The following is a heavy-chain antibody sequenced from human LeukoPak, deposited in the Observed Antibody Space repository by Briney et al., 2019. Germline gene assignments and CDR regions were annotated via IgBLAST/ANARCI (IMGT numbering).Heavy chain of an antibody. J-gene: IGHJ4*02. V-gene: IGHV3-23*01. Sequence: LSGGSLRLSCAASGFFFSDSAMAWVRQAPGKGLEWVSTTTGLGDNTHYADSVRGRFTISRDNSKNTLYLQMNSLRAEDTAVYYCAREMTIITYSFDSWGQGTLVTVSS. D-gene: IGHD5-24*01. CDR3: AREMTIITYSFDS. CDR1: GFFFSDSA. CDR2: TTGLGDNT.